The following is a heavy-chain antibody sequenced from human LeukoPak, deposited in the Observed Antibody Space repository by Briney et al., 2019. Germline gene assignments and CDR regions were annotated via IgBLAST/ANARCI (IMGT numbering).Heavy chain of an antibody. D-gene: IGHD6-19*01. CDR2: INHSGST. CDR1: GGSFSGYY. Sequence: SETLSLTXAVYGGSFSGYYWSWIRQPPGKGLEWIGEINHSGSTNYNPSLKSRVTISVDTSKNQFSLKLSSVTAADTAVYYCARMKKKQWHFDYWGQGTLVTVSS. CDR3: ARMKKKQWHFDY. V-gene: IGHV4-34*01. J-gene: IGHJ4*02.